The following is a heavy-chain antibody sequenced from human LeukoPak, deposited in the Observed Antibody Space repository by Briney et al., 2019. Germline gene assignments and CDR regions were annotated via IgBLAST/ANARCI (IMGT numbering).Heavy chain of an antibody. Sequence: PGGSLRLSCAASGFTLSSYGMSWVRQAPGKGLEWVSTISARGGSTYYADSVKGRFTISRDNSKNTLYLQMNSLRAEDTAVYFCARSPYGYCSSTSCLIWDYWGQGTLVTVSS. V-gene: IGHV3-23*01. J-gene: IGHJ4*02. CDR2: ISARGGST. D-gene: IGHD2-2*01. CDR1: GFTLSSYG. CDR3: ARSPYGYCSSTSCLIWDY.